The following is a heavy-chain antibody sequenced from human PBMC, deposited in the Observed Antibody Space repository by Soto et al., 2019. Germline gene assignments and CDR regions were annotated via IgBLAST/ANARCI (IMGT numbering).Heavy chain of an antibody. CDR3: ARGAGMATIGSYYGMDV. Sequence: QVQLVQSGAEVKKPGSSVKVSCKASGGTFSSYAISWVRQAPGQGLEWMGGIIPIFGTANYAQKFQGRVTITADGSTSTAYMELSSLRSEDTAVYYCARGAGMATIGSYYGMDVWGQGTTVTVSS. D-gene: IGHD5-12*01. CDR2: IIPIFGTA. CDR1: GGTFSSYA. J-gene: IGHJ6*02. V-gene: IGHV1-69*12.